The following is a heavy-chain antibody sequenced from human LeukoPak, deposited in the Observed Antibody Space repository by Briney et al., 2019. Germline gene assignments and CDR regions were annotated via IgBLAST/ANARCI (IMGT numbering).Heavy chain of an antibody. D-gene: IGHD2-2*02. CDR3: ARDYCSSTSCYRFPDY. V-gene: IGHV3-30*04. CDR1: GFTFSSYA. Sequence: GGSLRLSCAASGFTFSSYAMHWVRQAPGKGLEWVAVISYDGSNKYYADSVKGRFTISRDNSKNTLYLQMNSLRAEDTAVYYCARDYCSSTSCYRFPDYWGQGTLVTVSS. J-gene: IGHJ4*02. CDR2: ISYDGSNK.